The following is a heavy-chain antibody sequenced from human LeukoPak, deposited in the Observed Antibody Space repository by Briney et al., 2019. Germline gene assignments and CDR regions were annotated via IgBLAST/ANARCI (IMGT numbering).Heavy chain of an antibody. D-gene: IGHD3-22*01. CDR3: ARDWGAYYHFFDY. CDR1: GFSMSVYW. J-gene: IGHJ4*02. V-gene: IGHV3-7*01. CDR2: IKQDGSER. Sequence: PGGSLRLSCEASGFSMSVYWMSWDRQAPGKGLEWVGNIKQDGSERNYVDSVKGRFTISKDNAKKSLYLQMNSLRAEDTAVYYCARDWGAYYHFFDYWGQGTLVTVSS.